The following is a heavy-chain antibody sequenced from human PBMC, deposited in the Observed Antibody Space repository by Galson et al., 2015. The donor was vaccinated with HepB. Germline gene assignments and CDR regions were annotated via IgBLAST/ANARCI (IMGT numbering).Heavy chain of an antibody. Sequence: CAISGDSVSTNNFAWNWIRQSPSRGLEWLGRTYYRSRWYNDYAQSVESRITISPDTSKNQISLQLHSVTPEDTGVYYCARDRGTSYPFDFWGQGTLVTVSS. CDR1: GDSVSTNNFA. CDR2: TYYRSRWYN. D-gene: IGHD3-16*01. CDR3: ARDRGTSYPFDF. V-gene: IGHV6-1*01. J-gene: IGHJ4*02.